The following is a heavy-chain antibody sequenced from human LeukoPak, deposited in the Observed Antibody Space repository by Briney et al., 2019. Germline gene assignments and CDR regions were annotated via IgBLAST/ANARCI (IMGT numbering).Heavy chain of an antibody. CDR2: ISYDGSNK. J-gene: IGHJ4*02. CDR1: GFTFSSYA. D-gene: IGHD2-15*01. CDR3: ARDLDIVVVVAATLDY. V-gene: IGHV3-30-3*01. Sequence: GGSLRLSCAASGFTFSSYAMHWVRQAPGKGLEWVAVISYDGSNKYYADSVKGRFTISRDNSKNTLYLQMNSLRAEDTAVYYCARDLDIVVVVAATLDYWGQGTLVTVSS.